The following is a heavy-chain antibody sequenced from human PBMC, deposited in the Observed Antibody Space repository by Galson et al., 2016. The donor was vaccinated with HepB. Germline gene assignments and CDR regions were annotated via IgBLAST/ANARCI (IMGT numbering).Heavy chain of an antibody. V-gene: IGHV4-39*01. Sequence: SETLSPTCTVSGGSISSSSYYWGWIRQPPTKGLEWIGSIYYSGSTYYNPSLKSRVTISVGTSKKKFSLKLSSVTAADTAVYYCARRGPQWDLRASGWFDPWGQGTLVTVSS. CDR3: ARRGPQWDLRASGWFDP. CDR1: GGSISSSSYY. CDR2: IYYSGST. D-gene: IGHD1-26*01. J-gene: IGHJ5*02.